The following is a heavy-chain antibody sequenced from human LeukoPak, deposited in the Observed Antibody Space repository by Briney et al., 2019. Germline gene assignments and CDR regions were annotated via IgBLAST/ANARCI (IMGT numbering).Heavy chain of an antibody. J-gene: IGHJ5*02. CDR1: GYSCTDYS. CDR3: ARDVGHDNNGYRGCFDP. D-gene: IGHD3-16*02. V-gene: IGHV1-2*02. CDR2: INPKSGGT. Sequence: ASVRVSCKASGYSCTDYSIHWVRQAPGQGLEWMGWINPKSGGTKYAQKFQGRVSMTRDTSISTGYMELSRLRSDDTAVYFCARDVGHDNNGYRGCFDPWGQGTLVTVSS.